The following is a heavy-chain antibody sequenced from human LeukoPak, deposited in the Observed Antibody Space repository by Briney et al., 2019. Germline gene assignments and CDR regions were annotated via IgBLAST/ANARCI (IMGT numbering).Heavy chain of an antibody. Sequence: SETLSLTCAVYGGSFSGYYWSWIRQPPGKGLEWIGEIFHSGGTNYNPSLKSRVTISADTSKNQFSLKLYSVTAADTAVYYCATRKLGNDYWGQGTLVTVSS. D-gene: IGHD7-27*01. CDR3: ATRKLGNDY. CDR2: IFHSGGT. J-gene: IGHJ4*02. CDR1: GGSFSGYY. V-gene: IGHV4-34*12.